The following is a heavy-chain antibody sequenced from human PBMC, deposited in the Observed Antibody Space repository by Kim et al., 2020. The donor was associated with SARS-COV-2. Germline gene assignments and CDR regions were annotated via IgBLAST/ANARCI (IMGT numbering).Heavy chain of an antibody. D-gene: IGHD6-13*01. J-gene: IGHJ6*03. V-gene: IGHV5-51*01. CDR1: GYSFTSYW. Sequence: GESLKISCKGSGYSFTSYWIGWVRQMPGKGLEWMGIIYPGDSDTRYSPSFQGQVTISADKSISTAYLQWSSLKASDTAMYYCARRSFDSSSWYPYYYYMDGRGKGTTVTVSS. CDR2: IYPGDSDT. CDR3: ARRSFDSSSWYPYYYYMDG.